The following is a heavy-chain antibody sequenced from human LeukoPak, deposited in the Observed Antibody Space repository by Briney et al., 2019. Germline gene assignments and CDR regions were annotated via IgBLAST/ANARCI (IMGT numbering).Heavy chain of an antibody. CDR3: ARGGYSHGYQGYYFDY. J-gene: IGHJ4*02. CDR1: GGSISSGNYY. Sequence: SQTLSLTCTVSGGSISSGNYYWSWIRQPAGKGLEWIVRIFSSGNTNYNPSLKSRVTMSIDTSKNQFSLKLTSVTAADTAVYYGARGGYSHGYQGYYFDYWGQGTLVTVSS. CDR2: IFSSGNT. V-gene: IGHV4-61*02. D-gene: IGHD5-18*01.